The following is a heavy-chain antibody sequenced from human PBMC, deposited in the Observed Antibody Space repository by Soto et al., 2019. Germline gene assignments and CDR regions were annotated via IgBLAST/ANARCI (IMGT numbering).Heavy chain of an antibody. Sequence: GGSLRLSCTASGFTFGDYAMSWFRQAPGKGLEWVGFIRSKAYGGTTEYAASVKGRFTISRDDSKSIAYLQMNSLKTEDTAVYYCTRAPSRGFGEPTRPRDWGQGTLVTVSS. V-gene: IGHV3-49*03. D-gene: IGHD3-10*01. CDR1: GFTFGDYA. CDR3: TRAPSRGFGEPTRPRD. J-gene: IGHJ4*02. CDR2: IRSKAYGGTT.